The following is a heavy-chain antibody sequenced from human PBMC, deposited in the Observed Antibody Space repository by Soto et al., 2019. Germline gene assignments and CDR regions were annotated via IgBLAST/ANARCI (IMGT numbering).Heavy chain of an antibody. Sequence: QVQLRESGPGLVKPSQTLSLTCTVSGGSINRGGYYWNWIRQHPGQGLEWIGYMYYSGSTYYNPFLRSRFIIAADTSETHFSLKLSSVTAADTAVYFCARGYRQSGYSSSWVFDYWGQGTLVNVSS. D-gene: IGHD6-13*01. V-gene: IGHV4-31*03. CDR1: GGSINRGGYY. CDR3: ARGYRQSGYSSSWVFDY. J-gene: IGHJ4*02. CDR2: MYYSGST.